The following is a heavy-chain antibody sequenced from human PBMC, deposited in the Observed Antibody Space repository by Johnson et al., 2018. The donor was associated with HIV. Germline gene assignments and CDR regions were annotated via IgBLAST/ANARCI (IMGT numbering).Heavy chain of an antibody. CDR3: ARHRAAVLWFREGNTFDI. D-gene: IGHD3-10*01. V-gene: IGHV3-30*19. CDR2: ISYDGSNK. CDR1: GFTFSSYG. Sequence: QVQLVESGGGVVQPGGSLRLSCAASGFTFSSYGMHWVRQAPGKGLEWVAVISYDGSNKYYAESVKGRFTISRDNSKNALYLQMNSLRAEDTAVYYCARHRAAVLWFREGNTFDIWGQGTMVTVSS. J-gene: IGHJ3*02.